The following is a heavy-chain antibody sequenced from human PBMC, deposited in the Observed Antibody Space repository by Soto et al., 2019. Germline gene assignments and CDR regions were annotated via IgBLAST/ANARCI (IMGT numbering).Heavy chain of an antibody. CDR2: ILPIFGTT. J-gene: IGHJ6*02. CDR1: GGTFNTYN. Sequence: QVQLVQSGAEVKKPGSSVKVSCNASGGTFNTYNINWVRQAPGQGLEWMGGILPIFGTTNYAQRFPGRVTITADDSTSTAYMELSSLRSEDTAVYYCARDETGDSYYYYYGMDVWGQGTTVTVTS. CDR3: ARDETGDSYYYYYGMDV. V-gene: IGHV1-69*01. D-gene: IGHD7-27*01.